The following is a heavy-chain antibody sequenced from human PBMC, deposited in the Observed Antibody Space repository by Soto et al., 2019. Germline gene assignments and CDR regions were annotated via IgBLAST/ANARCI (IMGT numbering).Heavy chain of an antibody. D-gene: IGHD1-26*01. Sequence: PGGSLRLSCAASGFTFSKYWMHWVRQAPGKGLVWVSRSNSDGSSTNYADSVKGRFTISRDNAKNTLFLQMNSLRGEDTAVYYCARARSPDYYGMDVWGQGTTVTVSS. CDR1: GFTFSKYW. CDR2: SNSDGSST. J-gene: IGHJ6*02. V-gene: IGHV3-74*01. CDR3: ARARSPDYYGMDV.